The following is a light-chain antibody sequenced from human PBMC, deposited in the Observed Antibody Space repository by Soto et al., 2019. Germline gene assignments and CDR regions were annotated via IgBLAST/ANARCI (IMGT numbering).Light chain of an antibody. J-gene: IGLJ2*01. V-gene: IGLV2-8*01. CDR3: SSFAGNNNLV. CDR1: SSDVGGYNY. Sequence: QSALTQPPSASGSPGQSVTISCTGTSSDVGGYNYVSWYQQHPGKAPKLMISEVSKRPSGVPDRXXGSKXXNTASLTVSGLQAEDEADYYCSSFAGNNNLVFGGGTKLTVL. CDR2: EVS.